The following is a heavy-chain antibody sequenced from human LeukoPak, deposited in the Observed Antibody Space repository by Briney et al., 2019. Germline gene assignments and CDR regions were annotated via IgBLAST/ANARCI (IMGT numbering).Heavy chain of an antibody. CDR2: INHSGST. CDR1: GGSISSYY. D-gene: IGHD5-18*01. V-gene: IGHV4-34*01. Sequence: PSETLSLTCTVSGGSISSYYWSWTRQPPGKGLEWIGEINHSGSTNYNPSLKSRVTISVDTSKNQFSLKLSSVTAADTAVYYCAKDRGTSYGYRTFDYWGQGTLVTVSS. J-gene: IGHJ4*02. CDR3: AKDRGTSYGYRTFDY.